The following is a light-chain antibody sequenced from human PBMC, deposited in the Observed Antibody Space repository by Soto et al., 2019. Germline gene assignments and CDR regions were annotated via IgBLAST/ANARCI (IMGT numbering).Light chain of an antibody. J-gene: IGKJ1*01. CDR1: QSVSNNY. V-gene: IGKV3-20*01. CDR2: GAS. Sequence: IVLTQSPGTLSLSPGERATLSCRASQSVSNNYLAWYQQKPGQAPRLLIYGASNRATGIPDRFIASGSGTDFTLSIRRMEPEDFAVDDCQQYGSSGTFGQGTKVDIK. CDR3: QQYGSSGT.